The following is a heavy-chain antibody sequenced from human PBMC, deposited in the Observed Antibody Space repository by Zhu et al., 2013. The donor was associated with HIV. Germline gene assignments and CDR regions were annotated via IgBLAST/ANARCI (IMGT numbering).Heavy chain of an antibody. Sequence: QVQVEQSGAEVKKPGSSVKVSCKASGGTFSSYAISWVRQAPGQGLEWMGGIIPIFGTANYAQKFQGRVTITADESTSTAYMELSSLRSEDTAVYYCARDLNDPPPLHIAAAGGDYWGQGTLVTVSS. J-gene: IGHJ4*02. CDR3: ARDLNDPPPLHIAAAGGDY. CDR1: GGTFSSYA. CDR2: IIPIFGTA. D-gene: IGHD6-13*01. V-gene: IGHV1-69*01.